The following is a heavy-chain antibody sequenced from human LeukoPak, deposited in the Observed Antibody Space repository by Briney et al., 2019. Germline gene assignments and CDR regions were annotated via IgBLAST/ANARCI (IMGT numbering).Heavy chain of an antibody. CDR2: ISSSGSTI. D-gene: IGHD6-19*01. Sequence: GGSLRLSCAASGFTFSSYEMNWVRQAPGKGLEWVLYISSSGSTIYYADSVKGRFTISRDNSENTLYLQMNSLRAEDTALYYCSNGRTSSGTLQHDYWGQGTLVTVSS. CDR3: SNGRTSSGTLQHDY. J-gene: IGHJ4*02. CDR1: GFTFSSYE. V-gene: IGHV3-48*03.